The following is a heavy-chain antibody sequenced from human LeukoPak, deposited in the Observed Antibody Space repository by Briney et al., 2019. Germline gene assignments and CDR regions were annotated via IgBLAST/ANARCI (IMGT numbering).Heavy chain of an antibody. CDR3: VNPGWYYDSSGYSYYYGMDV. D-gene: IGHD3-22*01. CDR1: GFTFSRDG. V-gene: IGHV3-64D*09. Sequence: SLRLSCSVSGFTFSRDGMNWVRQAARHGLKYVSAIVSNSNSTYYADSVKGRFTISRDNAKNTLYLQMSSLRPDDTAVYYCVNPGWYYDSSGYSYYYGMDVWGQGTTVTVSS. CDR2: IVSNSNST. J-gene: IGHJ6*02.